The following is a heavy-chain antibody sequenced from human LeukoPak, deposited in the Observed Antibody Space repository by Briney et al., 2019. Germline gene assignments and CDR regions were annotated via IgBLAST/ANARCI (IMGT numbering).Heavy chain of an antibody. J-gene: IGHJ3*02. CDR1: GFTVSSNY. CDR3: AKDELSYGDYWQVISAFDI. Sequence: GGSLRLSCAASGFTVSSNYMSWVRQAPGKGLEWVSGINTDGRSTTYADSVKGRFTISRDNAKNTLYLQMNSLRAEDTAVYYCAKDELSYGDYWQVISAFDIWGQGTMVTVSS. CDR2: INTDGRST. D-gene: IGHD4-17*01. V-gene: IGHV3-74*01.